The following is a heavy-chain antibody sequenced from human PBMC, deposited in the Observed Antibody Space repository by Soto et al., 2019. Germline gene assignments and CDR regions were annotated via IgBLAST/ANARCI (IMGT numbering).Heavy chain of an antibody. CDR1: GGTFSSYT. J-gene: IGHJ4*02. Sequence: QVQLVQSGAEVKKPGSSVKVSCKASGGTFSSYTISWVRQAPGQGLEWMGRIIPILGIANYAQKFQGRVTITADKATSTAYMELSSLRSEETAVYYCASRYDSSDYWGQGTLVTVSS. CDR2: IIPILGIA. CDR3: ASRYDSSDY. D-gene: IGHD3-22*01. V-gene: IGHV1-69*02.